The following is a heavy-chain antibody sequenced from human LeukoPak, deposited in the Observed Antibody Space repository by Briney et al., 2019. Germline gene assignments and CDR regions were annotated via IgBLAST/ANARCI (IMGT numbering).Heavy chain of an antibody. CDR2: FYNTEST. CDR1: GGSISSFH. D-gene: IGHD3-16*01. Sequence: PSETLSLTCSVSGGSISSFHWTWIRQPAGKGLEWIGHFYNTESTSYNPSLKSRLTMSADTSKNQLSLNLSSVTAADTAVYYCARDGGRSTGGIDYWGQGILVTVSS. V-gene: IGHV4-4*07. J-gene: IGHJ4*02. CDR3: ARDGGRSTGGIDY.